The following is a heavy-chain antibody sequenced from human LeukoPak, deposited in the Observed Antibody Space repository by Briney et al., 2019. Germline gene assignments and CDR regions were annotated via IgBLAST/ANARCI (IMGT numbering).Heavy chain of an antibody. J-gene: IGHJ4*02. CDR1: GFTFSSYW. CDR2: IKQDGSEK. CDR3: ARASGTVTTAPFDY. D-gene: IGHD4-11*01. V-gene: IGHV3-7*01. Sequence: GGSLRLSCAASGFTFSSYWMSWVRQAPGKGLEWVANIKQDGSEKYYVDSVKGRFTISRDNAKNSLYLQMNSLRAEDTAVYCCARASGTVTTAPFDYWGQGTLVTVSS.